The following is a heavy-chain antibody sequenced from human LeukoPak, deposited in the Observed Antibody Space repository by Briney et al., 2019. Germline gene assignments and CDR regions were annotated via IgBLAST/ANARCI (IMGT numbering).Heavy chain of an antibody. Sequence: ASVKVSCKASGYTFTGYYMHWVRQAPGQGLEWMGWINPNSGGTNYAQKFQGRVTMTRDTSISTAYMELSRLRSDDTAVYYCARGGSFGVANGDAFDIWGQGTMVTVSS. CDR3: ARGGSFGVANGDAFDI. CDR2: INPNSGGT. V-gene: IGHV1-2*02. J-gene: IGHJ3*02. CDR1: GYTFTGYY. D-gene: IGHD3-3*01.